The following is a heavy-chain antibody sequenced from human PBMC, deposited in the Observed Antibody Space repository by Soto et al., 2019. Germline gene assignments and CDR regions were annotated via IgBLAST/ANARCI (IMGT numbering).Heavy chain of an antibody. CDR3: ARDKGSSGSLGHWFDP. CDR2: IYYSGST. V-gene: IGHV4-31*03. Sequence: PSETLSLTCTVSGGSISSGGYYWSWIRQHPGKGLEWIGYIYYSGSTYYNPSLKSRVTISVDTSKNQFSLKLSSVTAADTAVYYCARDKGSSGSLGHWFDPWGQGTLVTVSS. D-gene: IGHD3-22*01. J-gene: IGHJ5*02. CDR1: GGSISSGGYY.